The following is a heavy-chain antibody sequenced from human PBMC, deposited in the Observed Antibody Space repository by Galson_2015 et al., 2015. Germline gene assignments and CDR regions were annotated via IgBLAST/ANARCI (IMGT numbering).Heavy chain of an antibody. CDR1: GFTFSSYG. D-gene: IGHD5-24*01. Sequence: SLRLSCAASGFTFSSYGMHWVRQAPGKGLEWVAVIWYDGSNKYYADSVKGRFTISRDNSKNTLYLQMNSLRAEDTAVYYCARDAAYVEMATITGSYFDYWGQGTLVTVSS. CDR2: IWYDGSNK. J-gene: IGHJ4*02. V-gene: IGHV3-33*01. CDR3: ARDAAYVEMATITGSYFDY.